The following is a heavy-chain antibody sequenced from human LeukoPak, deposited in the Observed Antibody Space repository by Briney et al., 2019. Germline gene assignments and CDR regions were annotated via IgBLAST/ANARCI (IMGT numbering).Heavy chain of an antibody. CDR1: GFTFSSYA. Sequence: GGSLRLSCAASGFTFSSYAMHWVRQAPGKGLEWVAFIRYDGSNKYYADSVKGRFTISRDNSKNTLYLQMNSLRAEDTAVYYCASQGQLARYYWGQGTLVTVSS. V-gene: IGHV3-30*02. CDR2: IRYDGSNK. J-gene: IGHJ4*02. D-gene: IGHD6-6*01. CDR3: ASQGQLARYY.